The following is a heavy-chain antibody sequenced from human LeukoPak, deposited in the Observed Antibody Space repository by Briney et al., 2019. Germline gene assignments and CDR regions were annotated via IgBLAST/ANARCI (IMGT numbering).Heavy chain of an antibody. Sequence: GGSLRLSCAASGFTFNIYWMQWVRQVPGKGLVWVSRIDSNGGGATYADSVKGRFTTSRDNGNNTMYLQMNSLRAEDTAIYYCARAKYSSRWSLDYWGQGALVTVSS. D-gene: IGHD6-13*01. V-gene: IGHV3-74*03. J-gene: IGHJ4*02. CDR3: ARAKYSSRWSLDY. CDR1: GFTFNIYW. CDR2: IDSNGGGA.